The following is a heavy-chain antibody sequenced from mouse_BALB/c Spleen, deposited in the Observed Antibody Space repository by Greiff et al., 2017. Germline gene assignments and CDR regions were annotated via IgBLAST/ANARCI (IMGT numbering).Heavy chain of an antibody. J-gene: IGHJ4*01. CDR1: GYTFTSYW. CDR3: ASAGYHAMDY. CDR2: IFPGTGTT. V-gene: IGHV1S132*01. Sequence: QVQLQQSGAELVKPGASVKLSCKTSGYTFTSYWIQWVKQRPGQGLGWIGEIFPGTGTTYYNEKFKGKATLTIDTSSSTAYMQLSSLTSEDSAVYCCASAGYHAMDYWGQGTSVTVSS.